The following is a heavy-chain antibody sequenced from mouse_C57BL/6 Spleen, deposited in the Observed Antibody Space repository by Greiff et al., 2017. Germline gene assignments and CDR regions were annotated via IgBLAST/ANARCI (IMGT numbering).Heavy chain of an antibody. V-gene: IGHV1-15*01. CDR3: TRNYWYFDV. J-gene: IGHJ1*03. CDR2: IDPETGGT. CDR1: GYTFPDYE. Sequence: VKLVESGAELVRPGASVTLSCKASGYTFPDYEMHWVKQTPVHGLEWIGAIDPETGGTAYNQKFKGKAILTADKSSSTAYMELRSLTSEDSAVYYCTRNYWYFDVWGTGTTVTVSS.